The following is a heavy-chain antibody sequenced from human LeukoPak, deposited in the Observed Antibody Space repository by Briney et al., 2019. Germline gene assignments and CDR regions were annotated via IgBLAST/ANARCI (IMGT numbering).Heavy chain of an antibody. D-gene: IGHD2-2*01. CDR2: IIPIFGTA. CDR3: AIDRSHCSSTSCYYYYGMDV. CDR1: GGTFSSYA. V-gene: IGHV1-69*13. Sequence: SVKVSCKASGGTFSSYAISWVRQAPGQGLEWMGGIIPIFGTANYAQKFQGRVTITADESTSTAYMELSSLRSEDTAVYYCAIDRSHCSSTSCYYYYGMDVWGKGTTVTVSS. J-gene: IGHJ6*04.